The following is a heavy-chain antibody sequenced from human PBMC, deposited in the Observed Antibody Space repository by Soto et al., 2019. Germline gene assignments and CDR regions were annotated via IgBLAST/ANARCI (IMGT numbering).Heavy chain of an antibody. Sequence: QVQLLESGPGLVKPSETLSLTCTVSGGSVSSGSYYWSWIRQPPGKGLEWIGYIYYSGSTKYNPSLKSRVTISVDTSKNQISLKLSSVTAADTAVYYCARDRYYDSSGYYFDYWGQGTLVTVSS. CDR1: GGSVSSGSYY. D-gene: IGHD3-22*01. V-gene: IGHV4-61*01. CDR3: ARDRYYDSSGYYFDY. J-gene: IGHJ4*02. CDR2: IYYSGST.